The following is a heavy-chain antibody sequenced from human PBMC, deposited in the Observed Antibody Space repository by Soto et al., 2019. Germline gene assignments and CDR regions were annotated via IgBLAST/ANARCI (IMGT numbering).Heavy chain of an antibody. CDR2: ISGSGGST. J-gene: IGHJ4*02. CDR3: ARRGSGSYYDY. CDR1: GSTFSSCA. D-gene: IGHD1-26*01. Sequence: EVQLLESGGGLVQPGGSLRLSCAASGSTFSSCALSWVPQAPVRGVEWVSAISGSGGSTYYADSGKARFTISRDNSKNTLYLQMNSLRAEDTAVYYCARRGSGSYYDYWGQGTLVTVSS. V-gene: IGHV3-23*01.